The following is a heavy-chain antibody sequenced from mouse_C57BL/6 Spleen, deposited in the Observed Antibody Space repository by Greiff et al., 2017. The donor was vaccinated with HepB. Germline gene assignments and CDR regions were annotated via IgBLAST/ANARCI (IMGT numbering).Heavy chain of an antibody. CDR3: ARRVDY. CDR2: INPSTGGT. V-gene: IGHV1-42*01. Sequence: EVQLQQSGPELVKPGASVKISCKASGYSFTGYYMNWVKQSPEKSLEWIGEINPSTGGTTYNPKFKAKATLTVDKSSSTAYMPLKSLTSEDSAVYYCARRVDYWGQGTTLTVSS. J-gene: IGHJ2*01. CDR1: GYSFTGYY.